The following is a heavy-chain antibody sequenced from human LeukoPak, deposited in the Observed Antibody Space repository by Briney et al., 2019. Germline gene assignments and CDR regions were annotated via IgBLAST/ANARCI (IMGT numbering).Heavy chain of an antibody. V-gene: IGHV4-59*12. Sequence: SETLSLTCIVSGDSFSSYQWSWVRQPAGKGLEWIGNIYYSGITYYNPSLKSRVTISVDTSKNQFSLKLSSVTAADTAVYYCARGTSSAYDYWGQGTLVTVSS. D-gene: IGHD3-22*01. CDR2: IYYSGIT. CDR1: GDSFSSYQ. J-gene: IGHJ4*02. CDR3: ARGTSSAYDY.